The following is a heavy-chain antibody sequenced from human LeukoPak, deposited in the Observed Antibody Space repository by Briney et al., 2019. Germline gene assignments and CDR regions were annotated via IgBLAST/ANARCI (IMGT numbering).Heavy chain of an antibody. V-gene: IGHV1-8*03. CDR2: MNPNSGNT. D-gene: IGHD5-12*01. J-gene: IGHJ4*02. CDR3: ARAIGGYEIWGFDY. CDR1: GYTFTSYD. Sequence: ASVKVSCKASGYTFTSYDINWVRQATGQGLEWMGWMNPNSGNTGYAQKFQGRVTITRNTSISTAYMELSSLRSEDTAVYYCARAIGGYEIWGFDYWGQGTLVTVSS.